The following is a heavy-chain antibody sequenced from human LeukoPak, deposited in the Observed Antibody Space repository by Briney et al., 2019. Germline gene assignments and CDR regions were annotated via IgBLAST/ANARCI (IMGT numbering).Heavy chain of an antibody. CDR1: GFTFSSYA. V-gene: IGHV3-23*01. J-gene: IGHJ4*02. Sequence: GGSLRLSCAASGFTFSSYAMSCVRQAPGKGLEWVSAISGSGGSTYYADSVRGRFTISRDNSKNTLYLQMNSLRAEDTAVYYCAKDPYYYDSSGGIDYWGQGTLVTVSS. CDR3: AKDPYYYDSSGGIDY. CDR2: ISGSGGST. D-gene: IGHD3-22*01.